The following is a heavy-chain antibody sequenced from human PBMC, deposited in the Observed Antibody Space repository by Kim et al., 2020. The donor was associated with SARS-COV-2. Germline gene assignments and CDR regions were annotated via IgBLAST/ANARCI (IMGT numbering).Heavy chain of an antibody. CDR1: GFTVSSNY. Sequence: GGSLRLSCAASGFTVSSNYMSWVRQAPGKGLEWVSVIYSGGSTYYADSVKGRFTISRHNSKNTLYLQMNSLRAEDTAVYYCARGSTLGWGAGCMDVWGQGTTVTVSS. D-gene: IGHD3-10*01. CDR2: IYSGGST. V-gene: IGHV3-53*04. CDR3: ARGSTLGWGAGCMDV. J-gene: IGHJ6*02.